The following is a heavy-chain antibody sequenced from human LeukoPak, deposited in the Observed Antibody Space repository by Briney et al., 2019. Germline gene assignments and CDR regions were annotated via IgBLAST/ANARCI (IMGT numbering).Heavy chain of an antibody. CDR2: IPWNSGKV. J-gene: IGHJ4*02. D-gene: IGHD5-12*01. V-gene: IGHV3-9*01. CDR1: GFRFDDFA. CDR3: AGVRGYSGYDIFDY. Sequence: GGSLRLSCAASGFRFDDFAMHWVRQAPGKGLEWVSSIPWNSGKVDYADSVKGRFTISRDNAKNSLYLQMSSLRAEDTAVYYCAGVRGYSGYDIFDYWGQGTLVTVSS.